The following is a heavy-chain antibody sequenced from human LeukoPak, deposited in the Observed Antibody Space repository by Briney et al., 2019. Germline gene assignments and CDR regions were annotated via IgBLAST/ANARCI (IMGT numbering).Heavy chain of an antibody. V-gene: IGHV3-48*01. CDR1: GFTFSSYS. Sequence: GGSLRLSCAASGFTFSSYSMNWVRQAPGQGLEWVSYITSDSTTMFYADSVKGRFTASRDNAENSMYLQMNSLRAEDTAVCYCARVALRPIDYSNPEFDPWGQGTLVTVSS. J-gene: IGHJ5*02. CDR2: ITSDSTTM. CDR3: ARVALRPIDYSNPEFDP. D-gene: IGHD4-11*01.